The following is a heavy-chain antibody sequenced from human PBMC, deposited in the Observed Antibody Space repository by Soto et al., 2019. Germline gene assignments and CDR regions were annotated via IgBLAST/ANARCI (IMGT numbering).Heavy chain of an antibody. CDR2: INHSGGT. CDR3: ARGANWRVSWYFDL. D-gene: IGHD1-1*01. V-gene: IGHV4-34*01. CDR1: SESFSGFY. Sequence: SETLSLTCAVYSESFSGFYWSWIRQPPGKGLEWIGEINHSGGTNYNPSLKSRVTISVDTSRNQFSLNLNSVTAADTAVYYCARGANWRVSWYFDLWGRGTMVTVYS. J-gene: IGHJ2*01.